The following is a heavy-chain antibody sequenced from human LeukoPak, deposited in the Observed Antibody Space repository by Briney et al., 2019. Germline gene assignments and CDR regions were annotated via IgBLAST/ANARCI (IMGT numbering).Heavy chain of an antibody. J-gene: IGHJ4*02. CDR2: ISAYNGNT. Sequence: GASVKVSCKASGYPFTGYYIHWARQAPGQGLEWMGWISAYNGNTNYAQKLQGRVTMTTDTSTSTAYMELRSLRFEDTAVYYCARPGYGAFDYWGQGTLVTVSS. D-gene: IGHD3-10*01. CDR3: ARPGYGAFDY. V-gene: IGHV1-18*04. CDR1: GYPFTGYY.